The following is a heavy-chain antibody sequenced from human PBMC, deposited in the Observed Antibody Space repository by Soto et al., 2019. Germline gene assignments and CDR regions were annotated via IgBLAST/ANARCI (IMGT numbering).Heavy chain of an antibody. V-gene: IGHV4-59*01. CDR2: IYNSGST. J-gene: IGHJ6*03. Sequence: QVQLQESGPGLVKPSETLSLTCTVSGVSISSSYWSWIRQPPGKGLEWMGYIYNSGSTNYNPSLRSRVTTSVNTSKNQGSLGLSSETAAHTAVYYCARDLALCSGISCYSPTDYYYYMDVWGKGTTVTVS. D-gene: IGHD2-15*01. CDR3: ARDLALCSGISCYSPTDYYYYMDV. CDR1: GVSISSSY.